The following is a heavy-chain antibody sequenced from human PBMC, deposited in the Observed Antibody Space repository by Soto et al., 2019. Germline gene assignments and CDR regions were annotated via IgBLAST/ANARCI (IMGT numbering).Heavy chain of an antibody. Sequence: QLVQSGAEVRKPGASVNVSCKASGYTFTTYGISWVRQAPGQGLEWMGWIGGYNGDSHTAQKFQDRLTMTRDTSTKTAYMELRSLRSDDTAVYYCARVANNGWPLEYDYGGQGTLVTVSS. V-gene: IGHV1-18*04. D-gene: IGHD6-19*01. CDR3: ARVANNGWPLEYDY. CDR2: IGGYNGDS. CDR1: GYTFTTYG. J-gene: IGHJ4*02.